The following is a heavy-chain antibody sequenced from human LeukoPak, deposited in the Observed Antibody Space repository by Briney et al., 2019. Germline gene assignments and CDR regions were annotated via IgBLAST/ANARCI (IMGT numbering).Heavy chain of an antibody. D-gene: IGHD6-13*01. Sequence: GESLKISCKGSGYSFTSYWIGWVRQMPGKGLEWMGIIYPGDADTRYSPSFQGQVTMSADKSIRTAYLQWSSLKASDTAMYYCARGRIAAAGKGVGFDPWGQGTLVTVSS. CDR2: IYPGDADT. V-gene: IGHV5-51*01. J-gene: IGHJ5*02. CDR3: ARGRIAAAGKGVGFDP. CDR1: GYSFTSYW.